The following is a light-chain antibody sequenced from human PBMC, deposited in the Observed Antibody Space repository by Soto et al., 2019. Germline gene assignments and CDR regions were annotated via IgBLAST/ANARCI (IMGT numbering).Light chain of an antibody. Sequence: IQMTHPPATLSSSVGDRVTITFRASQSISSWLAWYQQKPGKAPKLLIYDASSLESGVPSRFSGSGSGTEFTLTISSLQSVDFAVYYCQQYDNWPQTFGQGTKVDI. CDR3: QQYDNWPQT. CDR1: QSISSW. CDR2: DAS. V-gene: IGKV1-5*01. J-gene: IGKJ1*01.